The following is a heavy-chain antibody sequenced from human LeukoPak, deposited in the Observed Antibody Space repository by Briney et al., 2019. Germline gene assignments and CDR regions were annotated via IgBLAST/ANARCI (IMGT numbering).Heavy chain of an antibody. Sequence: SETLSLTCAVYGGSFSGYYWSWIRQPPGKGLEWIGEINHSGSTNYNPSLKSRVTISVGTSKNQFSLKLSSVAAADTAVYYCARDGAVAAAGGFDYWGQGTLVTVSS. CDR1: GGSFSGYY. D-gene: IGHD6-19*01. V-gene: IGHV4-34*01. J-gene: IGHJ4*02. CDR2: INHSGST. CDR3: ARDGAVAAAGGFDY.